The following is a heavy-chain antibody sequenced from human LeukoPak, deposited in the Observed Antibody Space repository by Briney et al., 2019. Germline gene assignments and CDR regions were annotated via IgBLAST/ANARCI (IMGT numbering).Heavy chain of an antibody. CDR1: GFAVSTNY. Sequence: QSGGSLRLSCAASGFAVSTNYLSWVRQAPGKGLEWVSVIYSDGSTYYTDSVKGRFTISRDNPKNTLYLQMNSLRPEDTAVYYCARDQRSESYYPWGWFDPWGQGTLVTVSS. V-gene: IGHV3-66*02. CDR3: ARDQRSESYYPWGWFDP. CDR2: IYSDGST. J-gene: IGHJ5*02. D-gene: IGHD1-26*01.